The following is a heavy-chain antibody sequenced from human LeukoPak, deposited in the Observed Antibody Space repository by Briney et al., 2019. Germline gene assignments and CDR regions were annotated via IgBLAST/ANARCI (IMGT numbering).Heavy chain of an antibody. CDR3: AREVGSGGEAY. Sequence: PSETLSLTCAVYGGSFSGYYWSWIRQPPGKGLEWIGEINHSGSTNYNPSLKSRVTISVDTSKNQFSLKLSPVTAADTAVYYCAREVGSGGEAYWGQGTLVTVSS. CDR2: INHSGST. CDR1: GGSFSGYY. V-gene: IGHV4-34*01. D-gene: IGHD1-26*01. J-gene: IGHJ4*02.